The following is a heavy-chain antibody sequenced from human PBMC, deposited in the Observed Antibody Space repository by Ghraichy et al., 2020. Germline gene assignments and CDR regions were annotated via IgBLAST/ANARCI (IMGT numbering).Heavy chain of an antibody. D-gene: IGHD6-19*01. CDR3: ARGRIAVAGAFDY. V-gene: IGHV4-39*01. CDR1: GGSISSSSYY. J-gene: IGHJ4*02. Sequence: SETLSLTCTVSGGSISSSSYYWGWIRQPPGKGLEWIGSIYYSGSTYYNPSLKSRVTISVDTSKNQFSLKLSSVTAADTAVYYCARGRIAVAGAFDYWGQGTLVIVSS. CDR2: IYYSGST.